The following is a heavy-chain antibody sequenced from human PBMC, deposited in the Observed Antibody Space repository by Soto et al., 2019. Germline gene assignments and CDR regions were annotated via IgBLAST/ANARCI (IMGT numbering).Heavy chain of an antibody. CDR1: GYTFTGYY. V-gene: IGHV1-2*02. CDR3: ARGGIQLGDGMDV. J-gene: IGHJ6*02. Sequence: ASVKVSCKASGYTFTGYYMHWVRQAPGQGLEWMGWINPNSGGTNYAQKLQGRVTMTRDTSISTAYMELSRLRSDDTAVYYCARGGIQLGDGMDVWGQGTTVTVSS. D-gene: IGHD5-18*01. CDR2: INPNSGGT.